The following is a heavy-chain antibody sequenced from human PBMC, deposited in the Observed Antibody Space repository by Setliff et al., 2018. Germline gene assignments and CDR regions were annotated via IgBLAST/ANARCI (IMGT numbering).Heavy chain of an antibody. J-gene: IGHJ5*02. Sequence: PGESLKISCKASGYSLTTYWIGWVRQMPGKGLEWTGIIYPGDSITRYSPSFQGQVTISVDKSINTAYLQWSSLRASDTAIYYCARHPYYYGSGTYLDNNNRWFDPWGQGTLVTVSS. CDR2: IYPGDSIT. CDR1: GYSLTTYW. CDR3: ARHPYYYGSGTYLDNNNRWFDP. V-gene: IGHV5-51*01. D-gene: IGHD3-10*01.